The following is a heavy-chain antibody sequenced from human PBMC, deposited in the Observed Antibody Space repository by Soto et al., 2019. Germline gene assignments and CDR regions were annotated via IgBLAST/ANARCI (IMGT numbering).Heavy chain of an antibody. V-gene: IGHV3-74*01. CDR1: GFTFSSYW. CDR2: INSDGSST. CDR3: ARQMEQQLGNYYYDYGIDV. J-gene: IGHJ6*02. D-gene: IGHD6-13*01. Sequence: EVQLVESGGGLVQPGGSLRLSCAASGFTFSSYWMHWVRQAPGKGLVWVSRINSDGSSTSYADSVKGRFTISRDNAKNTHYLQINSMRAEDTAVYYCARQMEQQLGNYYYDYGIDVGGQATTVTVSS.